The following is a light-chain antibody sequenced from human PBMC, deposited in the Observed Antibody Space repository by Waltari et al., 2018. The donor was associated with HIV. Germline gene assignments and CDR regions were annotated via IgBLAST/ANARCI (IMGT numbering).Light chain of an antibody. Sequence: QSALTPPASVSGSPGQSITIPCTGTSSDVGGYNYVSWYQQHPGKAPKLMIYAVSNRPSGVSNRFSGSKSGNTASLTISGLQAEDEADYYCSSYTSSSTRVFGGGTKLTVL. CDR3: SSYTSSSTRV. J-gene: IGLJ3*02. CDR1: SSDVGGYNY. CDR2: AVS. V-gene: IGLV2-14*01.